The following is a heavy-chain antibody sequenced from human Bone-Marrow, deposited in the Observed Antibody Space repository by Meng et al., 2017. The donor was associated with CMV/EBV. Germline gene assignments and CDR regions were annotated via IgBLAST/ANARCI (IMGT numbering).Heavy chain of an antibody. CDR2: MNPNSGNT. D-gene: IGHD2-2*01. Sequence: ASVKVSCKASGYTFTGYYMHWVRQATGQGLEWMGWMNPNSGNTGYAQKFQGRVTMTRNTSISTAYTELSSLRAEDTAVYYCANLNGGDIVVVPAAIDIGYDAFDIWGQGTMVTVSS. CDR1: GYTFTGYY. CDR3: ANLNGGDIVVVPAAIDIGYDAFDI. J-gene: IGHJ3*02. V-gene: IGHV1-8*02.